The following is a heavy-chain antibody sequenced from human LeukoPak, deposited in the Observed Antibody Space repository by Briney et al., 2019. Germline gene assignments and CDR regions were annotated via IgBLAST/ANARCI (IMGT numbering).Heavy chain of an antibody. D-gene: IGHD5-12*01. J-gene: IGHJ5*02. CDR1: GGTISSSTYY. CDR3: ARARNSDYDP. CDR2: IYYSGST. V-gene: IGHV4-39*07. Sequence: SETLSLTCTVSGGTISSSTYYWAWLRQPPGKGLEWIGNIYYSGSTYYNPSLKSRVTISIDTSKNQFSLKLSSVTAADTALYYCARARNSDYDPWGQGTLVTVSS.